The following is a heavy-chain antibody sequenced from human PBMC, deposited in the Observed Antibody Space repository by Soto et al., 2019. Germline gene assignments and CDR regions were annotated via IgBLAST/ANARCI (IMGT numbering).Heavy chain of an antibody. J-gene: IGHJ4*01. CDR2: FNPNSGGT. CDR3: ARTPHTVTTYYFAY. CDR1: XXTFTGYY. Sequence: ASVKGSCKASXXTFTGYYMXWVRXXXGQGLEWMGWFNPNSGGTNYAQKFQGWVTMTRDTSISTAYMELSRLRSDDTAVYYCARTPHTVTTYYFAYWGQGTLVTVS. D-gene: IGHD4-17*01. V-gene: IGHV1-2*04.